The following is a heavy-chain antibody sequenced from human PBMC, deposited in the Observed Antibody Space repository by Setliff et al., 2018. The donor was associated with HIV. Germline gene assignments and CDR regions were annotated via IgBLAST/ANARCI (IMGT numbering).Heavy chain of an antibody. V-gene: IGHV4-31*03. J-gene: IGHJ4*02. D-gene: IGHD5-12*01. Sequence: SETLSLTCTVSGDSISSGGYYWSWFRQLPGKGLEWIGYIYYSGATYYNPSLKNRVTISLDTSKSQFSLKLTSVTAADTALYYCASGRGAKGGYDYFGSWGQGTLVTVSS. CDR2: IYYSGAT. CDR3: ASGRGAKGGYDYFGS. CDR1: GDSISSGGYY.